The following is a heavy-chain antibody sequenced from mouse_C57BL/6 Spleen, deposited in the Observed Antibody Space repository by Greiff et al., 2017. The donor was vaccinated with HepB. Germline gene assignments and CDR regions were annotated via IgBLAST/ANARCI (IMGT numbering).Heavy chain of an antibody. CDR2: IHPSDSDT. D-gene: IGHD2-2*01. J-gene: IGHJ4*01. CDR3: AIEGGYEDYAMDY. CDR1: GYTFTSYW. V-gene: IGHV1-74*01. Sequence: QFQLQQPGAELLKPGASVKVSCKASGYTFTSYWMPWVKQRPGQGLEWIGRIHPSDSDTNYNQKFKGKATLTVDKSSSTAYMQLSSLTSEDSAVYYCAIEGGYEDYAMDYWGQGTSVTVSS.